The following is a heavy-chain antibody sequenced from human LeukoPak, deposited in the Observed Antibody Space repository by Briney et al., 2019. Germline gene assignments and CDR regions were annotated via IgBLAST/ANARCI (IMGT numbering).Heavy chain of an antibody. CDR3: ARDRTMIVVVEPTGWFDP. CDR2: IYYSGST. CDR1: GGSISSSSYY. V-gene: IGHV4-39*07. J-gene: IGHJ5*02. Sequence: PSETLSLTCTVSGGSISSSSYYWGWIRQPPGKGLEWIGSIYYSGSTYYNPSLKSRVTISVDTSKNQFSLKLSSVTAADTAVYYCARDRTMIVVVEPTGWFDPWGQGTLVTVSS. D-gene: IGHD3-22*01.